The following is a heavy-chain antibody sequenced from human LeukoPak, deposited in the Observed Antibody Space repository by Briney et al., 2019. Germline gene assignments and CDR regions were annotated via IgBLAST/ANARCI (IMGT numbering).Heavy chain of an antibody. Sequence: ASVKVSCKASGGTFSGSAMHWVRQASGKGLEWVGRIRSKANSYATAYAASVKGRFTISRDDSKNTAYLQMNSLKTEDTAVYYCRAARLGYWGQGTLVTVSS. V-gene: IGHV3-73*01. CDR2: IRSKANSYAT. CDR3: RAARLGY. D-gene: IGHD6-6*01. J-gene: IGHJ4*02. CDR1: GGTFSGSA.